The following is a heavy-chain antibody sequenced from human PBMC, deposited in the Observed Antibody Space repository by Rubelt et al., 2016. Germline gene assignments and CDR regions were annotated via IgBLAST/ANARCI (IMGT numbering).Heavy chain of an antibody. Sequence: EVQLVESGGGLVQPGGSLRLSCAASGFTFSSYSMKWVRQAPGKGLEWVSYITSTSSTIYYADSVKGRFTISRDNAKNPLYLQMNSLRAEDTAVYYCARVTGVYFDYWGLGTLVTVSS. D-gene: IGHD7-27*01. CDR3: ARVTGVYFDY. V-gene: IGHV3-48*04. J-gene: IGHJ4*02. CDR1: GFTFSSYS. CDR2: ITSTSSTI.